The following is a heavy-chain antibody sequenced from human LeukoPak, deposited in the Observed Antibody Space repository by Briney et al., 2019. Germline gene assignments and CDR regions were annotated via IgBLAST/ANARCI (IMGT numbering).Heavy chain of an antibody. Sequence: GGSLRLSCAASQFTFSTYWMTWVRQAPGKGLEWVASVNQDGSEKNYLDSVKGRFTISRDNARKSMYLQMNSLRAEDTAIYYCAREGILTGFYPDAFDIWGQGTMVTVSS. CDR1: QFTFSTYW. CDR2: VNQDGSEK. D-gene: IGHD3-9*01. CDR3: AREGILTGFYPDAFDI. V-gene: IGHV3-7*01. J-gene: IGHJ3*02.